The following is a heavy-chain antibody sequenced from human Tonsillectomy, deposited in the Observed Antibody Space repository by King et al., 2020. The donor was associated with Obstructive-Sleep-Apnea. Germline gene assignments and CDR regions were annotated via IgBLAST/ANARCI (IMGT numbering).Heavy chain of an antibody. CDR2: ISYDGGNK. V-gene: IGHV3-30*04. CDR1: GFTFSSYA. Sequence: VQLVESGGGAVQPGRSLRLSCVVSGFTFSSYAMHWVRQAPGKGLEWVAVISYDGGNKYYAYSVKGRFTISRDNSKDTLYLQMNNRRPEDTAVFYCAGQLELPYYYYVMDVWGQGTTVTVSS. CDR3: AGQLELPYYYYVMDV. D-gene: IGHD1-7*01. J-gene: IGHJ6*02.